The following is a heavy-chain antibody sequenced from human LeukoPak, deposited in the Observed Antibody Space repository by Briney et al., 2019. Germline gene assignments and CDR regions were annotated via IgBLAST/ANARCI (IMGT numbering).Heavy chain of an antibody. Sequence: PGESLRLSCAASGFTFTNAWMNWVRQAPGKGLEWVGRIKSKTDGGTTDYAAPVKGRFTISKDDSKNTLYLQMNSLNSEDTAVYYCTTNGRYSSLDYWGQGTLVTVSS. CDR3: TTNGRYSSLDY. D-gene: IGHD5-18*01. CDR2: IKSKTDGGTT. CDR1: GFTFTNAW. J-gene: IGHJ4*02. V-gene: IGHV3-15*01.